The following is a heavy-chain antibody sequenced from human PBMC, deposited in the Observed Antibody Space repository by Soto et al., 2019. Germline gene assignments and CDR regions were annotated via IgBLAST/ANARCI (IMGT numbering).Heavy chain of an antibody. D-gene: IGHD1-7*01. Sequence: EVQVLESGGGLVQPGGSLRLSCAASGFTFTSEAMSWVRQAPGKGLEWVSIISGSGRSTYYEDSVKGRFTISRDNSKNTIDLQMNSLRADDTAIYYCAKGRGGQGELPPWHWGQGTRVTVSS. CDR3: AKGRGGQGELPPWH. J-gene: IGHJ4*02. V-gene: IGHV3-23*01. CDR2: ISGSGRST. CDR1: GFTFTSEA.